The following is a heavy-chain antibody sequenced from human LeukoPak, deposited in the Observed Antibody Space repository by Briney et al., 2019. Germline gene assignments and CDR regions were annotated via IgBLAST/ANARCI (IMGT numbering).Heavy chain of an antibody. CDR3: AKGSDPFRWFGEFNIKLPRPIRHYFDS. CDR1: GYTFTSNY. CDR2: ISPSGGST. J-gene: IGHJ4*02. Sequence: ASVKVSCKAFGYTFTSNYMHWVRQAPGQGPEWMGVISPSGGSTTYAQKFQGRVTLTRDMSTSTDYLELSSLRVEDTAVYYCAKGSDPFRWFGEFNIKLPRPIRHYFDSWGQGTLVTVSS. V-gene: IGHV1-46*01. D-gene: IGHD3-10*01.